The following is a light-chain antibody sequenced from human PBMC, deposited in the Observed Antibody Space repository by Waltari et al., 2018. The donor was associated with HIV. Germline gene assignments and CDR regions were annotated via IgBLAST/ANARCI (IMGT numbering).Light chain of an antibody. CDR2: DND. J-gene: IGLJ2*01. V-gene: IGLV1-51*01. Sequence: QSLLTQPPSVSAAPGQIVTISCSGTHSNIGTNYISWYQHLPGTAPKLIIDDNDKRPSGIPDRFSGSKSGTSATLGVSGLQTGDEADYFCGTWDTTLSAVVFGGGTKLTVL. CDR1: HSNIGTNY. CDR3: GTWDTTLSAVV.